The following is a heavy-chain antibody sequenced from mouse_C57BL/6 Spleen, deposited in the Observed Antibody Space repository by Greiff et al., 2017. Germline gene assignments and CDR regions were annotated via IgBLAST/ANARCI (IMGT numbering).Heavy chain of an antibody. Sequence: QVQLQQSGAELVKPGASVKMSCKASGYTFTSYWITWVKQRPGQGLEWIGDIYPGSGSTNYNEKFKSKATLTVDTSSSTAYMQLSSLTSEDSAVYYCARETAQATWFAYWGQGTLVTVSA. J-gene: IGHJ3*01. CDR3: ARETAQATWFAY. CDR2: IYPGSGST. D-gene: IGHD3-2*02. V-gene: IGHV1-55*01. CDR1: GYTFTSYW.